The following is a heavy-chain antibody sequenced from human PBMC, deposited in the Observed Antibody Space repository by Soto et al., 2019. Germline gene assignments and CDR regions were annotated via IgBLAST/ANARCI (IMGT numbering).Heavy chain of an antibody. Sequence: QVQLQQWGAGLLKPSETLSLTCAVYGGSFSGYYWSWIRQPPGKGLEWIGEINHSGSTNYNPSLKSRVTISVDTSQNQFSLKLSSVTAADTAVYYCARGLGGYYAFDYWGQGTLVTVSS. CDR3: ARGLGGYYAFDY. V-gene: IGHV4-34*01. CDR1: GGSFSGYY. D-gene: IGHD3-22*01. CDR2: INHSGST. J-gene: IGHJ4*02.